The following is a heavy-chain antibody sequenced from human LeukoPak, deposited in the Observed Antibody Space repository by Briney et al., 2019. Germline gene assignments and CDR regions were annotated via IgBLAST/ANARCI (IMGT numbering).Heavy chain of an antibody. Sequence: PGGSLRLSCAASGFTFSDYAMTWVRQAPGKGLEWVSSITGGGDTTYYADSVRGRFTISRDNSKNTLSVQMNSLRAEDTAVYYCAKQRSEVVVAATNYWGQGTLVTVSS. J-gene: IGHJ4*02. CDR3: AKQRSEVVVAATNY. CDR1: GFTFSDYA. V-gene: IGHV3-23*01. D-gene: IGHD2-15*01. CDR2: ITGGGDTT.